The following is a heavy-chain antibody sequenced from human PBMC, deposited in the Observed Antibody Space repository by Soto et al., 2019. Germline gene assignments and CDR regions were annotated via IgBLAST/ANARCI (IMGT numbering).Heavy chain of an antibody. J-gene: IGHJ4*02. CDR3: ARGGYDILTGYPLFDY. D-gene: IGHD3-9*01. CDR1: GGSFSGYY. CDR2: INHSGST. Sequence: SETLSLTCAVYGGSFSGYYWSWIRQPPGKGLEWIGEINHSGSTNYNPSLKSRDTISVDTSKNQFSLKLSSVTAADTAVYYCARGGYDILTGYPLFDYWGQGTLVTISS. V-gene: IGHV4-34*01.